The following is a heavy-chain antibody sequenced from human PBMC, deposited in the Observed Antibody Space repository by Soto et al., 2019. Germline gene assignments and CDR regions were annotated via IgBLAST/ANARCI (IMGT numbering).Heavy chain of an antibody. D-gene: IGHD7-27*01. Sequence: PGGSMEISSAASGFTFRSYAMHGVRKAQGKGLEWVAVISYDGINKYYADSVKGRFTISRDNSKNTLYLQMNSLRAEDTAVYYCAGKSTGDRRYYYFDYWGQGTLVTVS. CDR1: GFTFRSYA. J-gene: IGHJ4*02. CDR3: AGKSTGDRRYYYFDY. V-gene: IGHV3-30-3*01. CDR2: ISYDGINK.